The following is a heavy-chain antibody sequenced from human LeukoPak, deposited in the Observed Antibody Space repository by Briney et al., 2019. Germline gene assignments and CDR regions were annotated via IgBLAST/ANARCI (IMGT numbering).Heavy chain of an antibody. Sequence: GRSLRLSCAASGFTFSSYAMTWVRQAPGKGLEWVSTISGSGGDTYYADSVKGRFTISRDNSKNRMNLQMKSLRADDTAVYYCAKESTVTPGNVNWFDPWGQGTLVTVSS. V-gene: IGHV3-23*01. CDR3: AKESTVTPGNVNWFDP. CDR1: GFTFSSYA. J-gene: IGHJ5*02. CDR2: ISGSGGDT. D-gene: IGHD4-17*01.